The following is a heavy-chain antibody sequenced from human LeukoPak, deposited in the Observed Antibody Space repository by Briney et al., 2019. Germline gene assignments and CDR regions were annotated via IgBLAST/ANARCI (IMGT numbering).Heavy chain of an antibody. J-gene: IGHJ6*02. V-gene: IGHV3-15*01. CDR1: GFTFSSYS. Sequence: SGGSLRLSCAASGFTFSSYSMNWVRQAPGKGLEWVGRITREIDGGTTDYGAPVKGRFTISRNDSTNTVFLQMNSLKIEDTGVYYCSAGLGLTNMDVWGQGTTVTVSS. CDR2: ITREIDGGTT. CDR3: SAGLGLTNMDV. D-gene: IGHD1-1*01.